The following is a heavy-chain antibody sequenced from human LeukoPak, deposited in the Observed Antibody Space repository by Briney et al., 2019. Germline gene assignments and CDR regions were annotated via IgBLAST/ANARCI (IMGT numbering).Heavy chain of an antibody. V-gene: IGHV3-23*01. CDR3: ARERYFDY. CDR1: GFTFSTCA. J-gene: IGHJ4*02. CDR2: ISGGGRST. Sequence: PGGSLRLSCAASGFTFSTCAMSWVRQAPGKGLEWVSTISGGGRSTDYADSVKGHFTISRDNSKNTLYLQTNSLRAEDTAVYYCARERYFDYWGQGTLVTVSS.